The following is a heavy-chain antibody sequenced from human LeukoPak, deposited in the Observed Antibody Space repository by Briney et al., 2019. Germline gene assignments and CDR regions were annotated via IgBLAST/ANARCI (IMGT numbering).Heavy chain of an antibody. D-gene: IGHD3-10*01. J-gene: IGHJ4*02. V-gene: IGHV3-23*01. Sequence: GGSLRLSCAASGFIFSAYSMNWVRQAPGKGLEWVSAISGSGGSTYYADSVKGRFTISRDNSKNTLYLQMNSLRAEDTAVYYCAKVWVVRGTAYDYWGQGTLVTVSS. CDR3: AKVWVVRGTAYDY. CDR1: GFIFSAYS. CDR2: ISGSGGST.